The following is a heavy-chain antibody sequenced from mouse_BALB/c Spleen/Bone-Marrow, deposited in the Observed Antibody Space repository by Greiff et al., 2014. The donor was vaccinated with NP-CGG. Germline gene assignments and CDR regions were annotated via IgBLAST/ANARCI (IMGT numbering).Heavy chain of an antibody. CDR2: ISSGGGST. Sequence: VKLVESGGDLVRPGGSLKLSCSASGFAFSSYDMSWVRQTPEKRLEWVAYISSGGGSTYYPDTVKGRFNISRDNAKNTLYLQMSSLKSEDTAMYYCARHRYGFDYWGQGTTLTVSS. CDR1: GFAFSSYD. V-gene: IGHV5-12-1*01. CDR3: ARHRYGFDY. D-gene: IGHD1-1*01. J-gene: IGHJ2*01.